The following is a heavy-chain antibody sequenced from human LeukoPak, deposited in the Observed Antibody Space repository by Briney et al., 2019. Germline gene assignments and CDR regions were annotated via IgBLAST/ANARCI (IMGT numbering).Heavy chain of an antibody. CDR1: GFTFSSSS. J-gene: IGHJ4*02. CDR2: ISSTYDI. V-gene: IGHV3-48*01. Sequence: GGSLRLSCAASGFTFSSSSMNWVRQAPGKGLEWVSYISSTYDIYYADSVRGRFTISRDNAKNSLYLQMNSLSAEDTAMYYCARDHNWGFDYWGQGTLVTVSS. CDR3: ARDHNWGFDY. D-gene: IGHD7-27*01.